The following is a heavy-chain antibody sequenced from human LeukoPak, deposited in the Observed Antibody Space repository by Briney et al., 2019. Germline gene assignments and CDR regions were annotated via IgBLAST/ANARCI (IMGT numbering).Heavy chain of an antibody. D-gene: IGHD3-10*01. J-gene: IGHJ4*02. CDR1: GFTFSSYA. CDR2: IKQDGSEK. V-gene: IGHV3-7*01. CDR3: ATRRGET. Sequence: GGSLRLSCAASGFTFSSYAMTWVRQAPGKGLEWVATIKQDGSEKYYVDSVKGRFTISRDNAKNSLYLQMNSLRDEDTAVYYCATRRGETWGQGTLVTVSS.